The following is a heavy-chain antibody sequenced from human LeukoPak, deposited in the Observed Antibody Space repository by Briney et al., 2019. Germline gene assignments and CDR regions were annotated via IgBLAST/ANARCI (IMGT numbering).Heavy chain of an antibody. D-gene: IGHD2-8*01. CDR3: ARDNLMVYGEDAFDI. J-gene: IGHJ3*02. CDR1: GFTFSSYA. V-gene: IGHV3-23*01. CDR2: ISGSGDGT. Sequence: GGSLRLSCAVSGFTFSSYALSWVRQAPGKGLEWVSGISGSGDGTYYEDSVRGRFTISRDNAKNSLYLQMNSLRAEDTAVYYCARDNLMVYGEDAFDIWGQGTMVTVSS.